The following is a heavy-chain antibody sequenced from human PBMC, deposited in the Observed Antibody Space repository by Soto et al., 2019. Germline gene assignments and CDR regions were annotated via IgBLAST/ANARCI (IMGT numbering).Heavy chain of an antibody. Sequence: GASVKVSCKVSGGTFSSYAISWVRQAPGQGLEWMGGIIPIFGTANYAQKFQGRVTITADESTSTAYMELSSLRSEDTAVYYCARPSPLRFLEWSPRPEDYYYGMDVWGQGTTVTVSS. D-gene: IGHD3-3*01. V-gene: IGHV1-69*13. J-gene: IGHJ6*02. CDR2: IIPIFGTA. CDR1: GGTFSSYA. CDR3: ARPSPLRFLEWSPRPEDYYYGMDV.